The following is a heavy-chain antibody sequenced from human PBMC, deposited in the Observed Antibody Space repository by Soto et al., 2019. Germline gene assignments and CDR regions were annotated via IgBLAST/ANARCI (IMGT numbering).Heavy chain of an antibody. CDR3: ARGYCSGGNRYNGLDV. Sequence: QVQLVQSGAEVRKPGASVRVSCKAAGYTFSITYLHWLRQAPGQGLEWLGLVSPSGGGTNYKESFRGRLNITRDTSTSTVYMALSRLTSEDTAIYYCARGYCSGGNRYNGLDVWGQGTTVTVSS. J-gene: IGHJ6*02. CDR1: GYTFSITY. D-gene: IGHD2-15*01. CDR2: VSPSGGGT. V-gene: IGHV1-46*01.